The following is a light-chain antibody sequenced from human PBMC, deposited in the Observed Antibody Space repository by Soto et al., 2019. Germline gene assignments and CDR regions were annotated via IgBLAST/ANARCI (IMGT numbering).Light chain of an antibody. V-gene: IGLV3-21*04. CDR1: NIGSKS. CDR2: YDS. Sequence: SYELTQPPSVSVAPGKTARITCGGNNIGSKSVHWYQQKPGQAPVLVIYYDSDRPSGIPERFSGSNSGNTATLTISRVEAGDEAGYYCQVWDSSSDHPGVFGGGTKVTVL. J-gene: IGLJ2*01. CDR3: QVWDSSSDHPGV.